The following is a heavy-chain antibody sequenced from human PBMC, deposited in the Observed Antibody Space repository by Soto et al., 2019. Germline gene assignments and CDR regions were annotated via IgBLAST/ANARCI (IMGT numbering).Heavy chain of an antibody. CDR1: GGTFSSYT. J-gene: IGHJ3*02. Sequence: SVKVSCKASGGTFSSYTISWVRQAPGQGLEWMGRIIPILGIANYAQKFQGRVTITADESTSTAYMELSSLRSEDTAVYYCARANKALDAFDIWGQGTMVTVSS. CDR3: ARANKALDAFDI. V-gene: IGHV1-69*02. D-gene: IGHD2-8*01. CDR2: IIPILGIA.